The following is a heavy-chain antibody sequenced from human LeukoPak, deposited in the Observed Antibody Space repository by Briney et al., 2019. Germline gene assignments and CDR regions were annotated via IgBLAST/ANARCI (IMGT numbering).Heavy chain of an antibody. J-gene: IGHJ4*02. CDR2: IYYSGST. Sequence: SETLSLTCTVSGGSISSSSYYWGWIRQPPGKGLEWIGSIYYSGSTYYNPSLKSRVTISVDTSKNQFSLKLTSVTATDTALYYCARYRTIAVSSTGWSDYWGQGTLVTVSS. CDR1: GGSISSSSYY. V-gene: IGHV4-39*01. CDR3: ARYRTIAVSSTGWSDY. D-gene: IGHD6-19*01.